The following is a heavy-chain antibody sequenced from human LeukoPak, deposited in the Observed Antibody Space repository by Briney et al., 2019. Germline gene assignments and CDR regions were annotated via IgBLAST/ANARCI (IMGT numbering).Heavy chain of an antibody. CDR3: ARRHSDSSGFYTA. D-gene: IGHD3-22*01. CDR1: GGSFSRSSYY. CDR2: ISYSGST. J-gene: IGHJ5*02. V-gene: IGHV4-39*01. Sequence: PSETLSLTCSVSGGSFSRSSYYWDWIRQPPGKGLEWIGSISYSGSTYYNPSLKSRVTISLDTSKNQFSLNLNSVTATDTAVYYCARRHSDSSGFYTAWGQGTLVTVSS.